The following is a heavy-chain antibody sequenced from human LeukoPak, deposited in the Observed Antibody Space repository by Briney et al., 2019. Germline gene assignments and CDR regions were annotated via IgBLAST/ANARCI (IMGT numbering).Heavy chain of an antibody. V-gene: IGHV3-48*03. D-gene: IGHD3-16*02. Sequence: PGGSLRLSCAASGFTFSSYEMNWVRQAPGKGLEWVSYISSSGSTIYYADSVKGRFTISRDNAKNSLYLQMNSLRAEDTAVYYCARPMITFGGVIDDYWGQGTLVTVSS. CDR3: ARPMITFGGVIDDY. CDR2: ISSSGSTI. CDR1: GFTFSSYE. J-gene: IGHJ4*02.